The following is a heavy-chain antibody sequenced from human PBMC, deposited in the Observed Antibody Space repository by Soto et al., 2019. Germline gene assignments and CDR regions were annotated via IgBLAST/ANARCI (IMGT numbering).Heavy chain of an antibody. Sequence: EGQLVESGGGLIQPGGSLRLSCAASGFAVSRKYMTWVRQAPGKGLEWVSVIYGGGTTYYADSVKGRFTISRDTYKNTFYLQMNSLRAEDTAVYYCVQTTGWPGFDFWGQGTLVTVSS. D-gene: IGHD6-19*01. CDR3: VQTTGWPGFDF. CDR2: IYGGGTT. J-gene: IGHJ4*02. V-gene: IGHV3-53*01. CDR1: GFAVSRKY.